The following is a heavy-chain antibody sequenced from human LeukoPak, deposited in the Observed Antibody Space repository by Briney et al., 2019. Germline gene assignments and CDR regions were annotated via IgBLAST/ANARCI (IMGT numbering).Heavy chain of an antibody. Sequence: GRSLRLSCAASGFTFSSYGMHWVRQAPGKGLEWVAVISYDGSNKYYADSVKGRFTISRDNSMNTLYLQMNSLRAEETAVYYCARMSGSYLDYWGQGTLVTVSS. CDR2: ISYDGSNK. CDR1: GFTFSSYG. V-gene: IGHV3-30*03. D-gene: IGHD1-26*01. CDR3: ARMSGSYLDY. J-gene: IGHJ4*02.